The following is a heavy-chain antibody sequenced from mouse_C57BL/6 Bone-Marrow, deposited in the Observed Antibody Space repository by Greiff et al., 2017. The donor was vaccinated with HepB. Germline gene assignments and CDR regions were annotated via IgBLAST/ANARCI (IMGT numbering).Heavy chain of an antibody. Sequence: VKLQESGAELARPGASVKLSCKACGYTFTSYGISWVKQRTGQGLEWIGEIYPRSGNTYYNEKFKGKATLTADKSSSTAYMELRSLTSEDSAVYFCARKKGSYSNYYYAMDYWGQGTSVTVSS. J-gene: IGHJ4*01. CDR3: ARKKGSYSNYYYAMDY. V-gene: IGHV1-81*01. CDR2: IYPRSGNT. D-gene: IGHD2-5*01. CDR1: GYTFTSYG.